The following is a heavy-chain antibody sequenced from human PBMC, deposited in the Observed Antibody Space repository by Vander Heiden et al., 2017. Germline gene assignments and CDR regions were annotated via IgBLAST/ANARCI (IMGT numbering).Heavy chain of an antibody. CDR1: GFTFSSYA. D-gene: IGHD6-19*01. V-gene: IGHV3-23*01. CDR3: AKVSGWSTPWHERVDY. CDR2: ISGSGGST. J-gene: IGHJ4*02. Sequence: EVQLLESGGGLVQPGGSLRLSCAASGFTFSSYAMSWVRQAPGKGLEWVSAISGSGGSTYYADSVKGRFTISRDNSKNTLYLQMNSLRAEDTAVYYCAKVSGWSTPWHERVDYWGQGTLVTVSS.